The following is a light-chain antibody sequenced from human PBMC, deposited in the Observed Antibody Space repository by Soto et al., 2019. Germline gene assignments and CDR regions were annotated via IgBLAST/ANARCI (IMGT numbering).Light chain of an antibody. CDR1: QSVSNNY. CDR3: QQYGSSGT. V-gene: IGKV3-20*01. Sequence: EIVLTQSPGTLSLSPGERATLSCRASQSVSNNYLAWYQQKPGQAPRLLIYGASNRATGIPDRFSGSGSGTDFTLTIRRLEPEDFAVYSCQQYGSSGTFGQGTKLDIK. CDR2: GAS. J-gene: IGKJ1*01.